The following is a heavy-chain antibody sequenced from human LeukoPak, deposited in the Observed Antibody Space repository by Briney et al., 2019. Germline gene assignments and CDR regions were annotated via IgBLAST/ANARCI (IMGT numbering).Heavy chain of an antibody. D-gene: IGHD5-24*01. CDR3: ARDRLRDGYKSPDY. Sequence: GGSLRLSCAASGFTFSDYYMSWIRQAPGKGLEWVSYISSSGSTIYYADSVKGRFTISRDNAKNSLYLQMNSLRAEDTAVYCCARDRLRDGYKSPDYWGQGTLVTVSS. V-gene: IGHV3-11*01. CDR2: ISSSGSTI. J-gene: IGHJ4*02. CDR1: GFTFSDYY.